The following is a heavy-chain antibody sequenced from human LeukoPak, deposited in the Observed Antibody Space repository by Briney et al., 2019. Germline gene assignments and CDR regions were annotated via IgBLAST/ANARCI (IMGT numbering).Heavy chain of an antibody. D-gene: IGHD7-27*01. Sequence: ASVKVSCKVSGYTLTELSMHWVRQAPGKGLEWMGGFDPEDGETIYAQKFQGRVTMTEDTSTDTAYMEPSSLRSEDTAVYYCATHASRLGIDYYYGMDVWGQGTTVTVSS. J-gene: IGHJ6*02. V-gene: IGHV1-24*01. CDR3: ATHASRLGIDYYYGMDV. CDR1: GYTLTELS. CDR2: FDPEDGET.